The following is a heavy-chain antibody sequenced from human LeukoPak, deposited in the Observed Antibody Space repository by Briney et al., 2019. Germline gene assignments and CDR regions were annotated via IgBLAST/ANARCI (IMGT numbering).Heavy chain of an antibody. V-gene: IGHV3-15*01. CDR1: GFTFSNAW. D-gene: IGHD3-10*01. Sequence: GGSLRLSCAASGFTFSNAWMSWVRQAPGKGLEWVGRIKSITDGGTTDYAAPVKGRFTISRDDSKNTLYLQMNSLKTEDTAVYYCTTTYYYGSGSYYWGQGTLVTVSS. J-gene: IGHJ4*02. CDR2: IKSITDGGTT. CDR3: TTTYYYGSGSYY.